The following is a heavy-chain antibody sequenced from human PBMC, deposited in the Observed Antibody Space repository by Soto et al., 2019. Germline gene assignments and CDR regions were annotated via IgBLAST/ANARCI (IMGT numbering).Heavy chain of an antibody. D-gene: IGHD3-9*01. CDR3: ACFTVILTGYYDWFDP. CDR2: IYCSGSA. Sequence: SETLPLTCTVSGGSISNGDYYWSWIRQPPGKGLEWIGYIYCSGSAHYNPSLKSRVTISVDTSKNQFSLKLSSVTAADTAVYYCACFTVILTGYYDWFDPWGQGTLVTVSS. V-gene: IGHV4-30-4*01. J-gene: IGHJ5*02. CDR1: GGSISNGDYY.